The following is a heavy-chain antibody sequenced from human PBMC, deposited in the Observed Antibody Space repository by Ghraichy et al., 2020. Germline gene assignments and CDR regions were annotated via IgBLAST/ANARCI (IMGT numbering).Heavy chain of an antibody. CDR2: INLHSGAT. CDR1: GYTFTAYY. D-gene: IGHD3-10*01. J-gene: IGHJ2*01. V-gene: IGHV1-2*04. CDR3: ARDQSGSRGRFFDL. Sequence: ASVKVSCKASGYTFTAYYMQWMRQAPGQGPEWMGWINLHSGATDYAQKFQGWVTMTRDTSITTAYMELNSLGSDDTAVYYCARDQSGSRGRFFDLWGRGTLVTFSS.